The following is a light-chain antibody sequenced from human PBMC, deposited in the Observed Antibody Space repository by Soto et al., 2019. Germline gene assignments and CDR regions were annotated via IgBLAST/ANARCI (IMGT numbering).Light chain of an antibody. CDR2: EVS. CDR1: SSDIGAYNY. J-gene: IGLJ2*01. Sequence: QSALTQPASVSGSPGQSITISCTGTSSDIGAYNYVSWYQHHPGKAPKFMMYEVSYRPSGVSDRFSGSKSGNTASLTISGLQAEDEADYYCSSYTSTSTILVGGGTKLTVL. V-gene: IGLV2-14*01. CDR3: SSYTSTSTIL.